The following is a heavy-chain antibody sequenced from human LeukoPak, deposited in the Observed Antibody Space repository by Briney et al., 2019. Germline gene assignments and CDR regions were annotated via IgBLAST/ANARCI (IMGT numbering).Heavy chain of an antibody. CDR1: GFTFGNYA. J-gene: IGHJ4*02. Sequence: GGSLRLSCAASGFTFGNYAMSWVRQAPGKGLQWVSAITGDGTTTYYADSVKGRFTISRDNSKNMLYLQMSSLRAEDTAVYYCAKMNGYFEYWGQGALVPVSS. D-gene: IGHD1-1*01. V-gene: IGHV3-23*01. CDR2: ITGDGTTT. CDR3: AKMNGYFEY.